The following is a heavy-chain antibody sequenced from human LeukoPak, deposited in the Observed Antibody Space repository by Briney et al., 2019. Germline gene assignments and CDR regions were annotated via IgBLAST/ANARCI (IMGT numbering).Heavy chain of an antibody. V-gene: IGHV3-74*01. CDR2: INSDGSST. Sequence: AGSLRLSCAASGFTFGSYWMHWVRQAPGKGLAWVSRINSDGSSTSYADSVKGRFTISRDNAKNTLYLQMNSLRAEDTAVYYCARYNAFDIWGQGTMVTVSS. CDR3: ARYNAFDI. CDR1: GFTFGSYW. J-gene: IGHJ3*02.